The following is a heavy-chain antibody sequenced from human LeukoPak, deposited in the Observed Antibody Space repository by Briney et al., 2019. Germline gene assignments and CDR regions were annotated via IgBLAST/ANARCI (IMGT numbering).Heavy chain of an antibody. CDR2: ISAYNGNT. D-gene: IGHD3-10*01. CDR3: ARLTYYYGSGSYYNVLDY. CDR1: GYTFTGFH. Sequence: GASVKVSCKASGYTFTGFHIHWVRQAPGQGLEWMGWISAYNGNTNYAQKLQGRVTMTTDTSTSTAYMELRSLRSDDTAVYYCARLTYYYGSGSYYNVLDYWGQGTLVTVSS. J-gene: IGHJ4*02. V-gene: IGHV1-18*04.